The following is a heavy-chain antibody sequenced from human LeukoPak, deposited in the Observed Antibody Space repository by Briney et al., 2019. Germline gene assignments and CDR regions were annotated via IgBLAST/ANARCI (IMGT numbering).Heavy chain of an antibody. CDR2: IHYSGST. CDR1: GDSISNYH. CDR3: VRGRTRGAAAAVDY. D-gene: IGHD6-13*01. V-gene: IGHV4-59*01. J-gene: IGHJ4*02. Sequence: PSETLSLTCTVSGDSISNYHWSWIRQPPGKGLEWIGYIHYSGSTNYNPSLKSRVTISVDTSKNQFSLKLNSVTAADTAMYYCVRGRTRGAAAAVDYWGQGTLVTVSS.